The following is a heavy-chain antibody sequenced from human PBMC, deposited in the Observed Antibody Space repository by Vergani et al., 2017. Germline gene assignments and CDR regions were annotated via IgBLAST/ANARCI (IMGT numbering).Heavy chain of an antibody. CDR3: AKDAYYYDSRLMYYYYYMDV. Sequence: EVQLLESGGGLVQPGGSLRLSCAASGFTFSSYDMSWVRQAPGKGLEWVSAISGSGGSTYYADSVKGRFTISRDNSKNTLYLQMNSLRAEDTAVYYCAKDAYYYDSRLMYYYYYMDVWGKGTTVTVSS. V-gene: IGHV3-23*01. J-gene: IGHJ6*03. D-gene: IGHD3-22*01. CDR1: GFTFSSYD. CDR2: ISGSGGST.